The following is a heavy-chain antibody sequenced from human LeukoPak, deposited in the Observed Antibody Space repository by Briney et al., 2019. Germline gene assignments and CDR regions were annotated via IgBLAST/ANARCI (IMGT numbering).Heavy chain of an antibody. CDR2: IYPGDSDT. D-gene: IGHD3-9*01. V-gene: IGHV5-51*01. CDR3: ARQTYDILTGYPYYYGMDV. Sequence: GESLKISCKGSGYSFTSYWIGWVRQMPGKGLEWMGIIYPGDSDTRYSPSFQGQVTISADKSISTAYLQWSSLKASDTAMYYCARQTYDILTGYPYYYGMDVWGQGTTVTVSS. J-gene: IGHJ6*02. CDR1: GYSFTSYW.